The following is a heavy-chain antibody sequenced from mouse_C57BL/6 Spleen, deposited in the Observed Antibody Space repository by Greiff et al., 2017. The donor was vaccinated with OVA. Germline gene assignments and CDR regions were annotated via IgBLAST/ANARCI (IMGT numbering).Heavy chain of an antibody. J-gene: IGHJ3*01. CDR2: INPNNGGT. V-gene: IGHV1-26*01. D-gene: IGHD2-1*01. CDR1: GYTFTDYY. CDR3: ARRGDGNYGFAY. Sequence: EVQLQQSGPELVKPGASVKISCKASGYTFTDYYMNWVKQSHGKSLEWIGDINPNNGGTSYNQKFKGKATLTVDKSSSTAYMELRSLTSEDSAGYYWARRGDGNYGFAYWGQVTLVTVSA.